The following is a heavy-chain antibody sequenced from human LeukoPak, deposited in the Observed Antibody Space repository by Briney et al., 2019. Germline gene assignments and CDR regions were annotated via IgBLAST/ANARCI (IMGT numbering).Heavy chain of an antibody. CDR2: SIPILGTT. CDR3: ARDPNRAEADNQYNWFDL. J-gene: IGHJ5*02. Sequence: SVKVSCKGSGGTFSSNGIGWLRHAPGQGLEWMGGSIPILGTTSYAQKFQDRVTITADESTSTAYMELRGLKSEDTAIYYCARDPNRAEADNQYNWFDLWGQGTQVTVSS. CDR1: GGTFSSNG. D-gene: IGHD1-14*01. V-gene: IGHV1-69*13.